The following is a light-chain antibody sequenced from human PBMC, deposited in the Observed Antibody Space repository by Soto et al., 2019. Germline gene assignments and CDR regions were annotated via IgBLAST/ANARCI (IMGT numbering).Light chain of an antibody. Sequence: EIELTQSPATLSLSPGETATLSCGASQSVGSFLGWYQQKPGQAPRLLIHDASNRATGIPARFSGSGSGTDFTLTISSLEPEDIAVYYCLQRSNWPLSFGGGTKVVI. CDR2: DAS. CDR3: LQRSNWPLS. V-gene: IGKV3-11*01. CDR1: QSVGSF. J-gene: IGKJ4*01.